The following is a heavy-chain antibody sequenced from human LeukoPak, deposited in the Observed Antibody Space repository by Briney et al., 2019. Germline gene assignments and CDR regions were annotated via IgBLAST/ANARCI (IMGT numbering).Heavy chain of an antibody. CDR2: IIPIFGTA. CDR1: GGTFSSYA. V-gene: IGHV1-69*13. J-gene: IGHJ6*02. CDR3: ARGADIVVVPAAILKDGYYYYGMDV. Sequence: SVKVSCKASGGTFSSYAISWVRQAPGQGLEWMGGIIPIFGTANYAQKFQGRVTITADESTSTACMELSSLRSEDTAVYYCARGADIVVVPAAILKDGYYYYGMDVWGQGTTVTVSS. D-gene: IGHD2-2*01.